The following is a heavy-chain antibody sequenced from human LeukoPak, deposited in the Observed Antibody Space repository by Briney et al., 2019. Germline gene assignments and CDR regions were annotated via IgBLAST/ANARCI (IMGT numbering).Heavy chain of an antibody. Sequence: KPSETLSLTCAVSGGPFSGYFWSWIRQSSGKGLEWIGEIHNSGTTNYNPSLNSRVTISEDTSKNQFYLNLSSVTAADTAVYYCARRYYYNLGGFPFDFWGQGTLVTVSS. CDR3: ARRYYYNLGGFPFDF. CDR2: IHNSGTT. D-gene: IGHD3-10*01. CDR1: GGPFSGYF. V-gene: IGHV4-34*01. J-gene: IGHJ4*02.